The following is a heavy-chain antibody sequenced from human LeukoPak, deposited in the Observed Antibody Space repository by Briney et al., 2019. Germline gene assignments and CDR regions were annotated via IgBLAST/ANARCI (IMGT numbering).Heavy chain of an antibody. CDR3: ARGAEYYAIWRGYAAYSDY. D-gene: IGHD3-3*01. V-gene: IGHV4-38-2*02. J-gene: IGHJ4*02. Sequence: ADTLPLMCTVCGYSIPNGYYWGWIRPSPGKGLEWVGSVSHRGSTYYNPSLRSRVTISVDRPKQKYALKLTSLTAADTAVYFCARGAEYYAIWRGYAAYSDYWGQGISVTVSS. CDR1: GYSIPNGYY. CDR2: VSHRGST.